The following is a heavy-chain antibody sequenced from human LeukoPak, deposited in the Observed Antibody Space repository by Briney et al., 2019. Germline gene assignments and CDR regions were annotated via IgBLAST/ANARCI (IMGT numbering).Heavy chain of an antibody. V-gene: IGHV1-69*05. D-gene: IGHD2-2*01. CDR2: IIPIFGTA. CDR3: ARGCSSTSCYFDY. CDR1: GGTFSSYA. Sequence: SVKVSCKASGGTFSSYAISWVRQAPGQGLEWMGGIIPIFGTANYAQKFQGRVTIITDESTSTAYMELSSLGSEDTAVYYCARGCSSTSCYFDYWGQGTLVTVSS. J-gene: IGHJ4*02.